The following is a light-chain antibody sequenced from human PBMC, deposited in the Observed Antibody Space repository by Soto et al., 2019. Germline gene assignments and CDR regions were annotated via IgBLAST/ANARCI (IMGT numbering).Light chain of an antibody. V-gene: IGKV3-20*01. CDR2: GAS. J-gene: IGKJ5*01. Sequence: IVLTQSPGTLSLSPGERATLSCTASQNINSIYLAWYQQKGGQAPRLLIHGASSRATGIPDRFSGSGSGTYFTLTISRLEPEDFAVYFCQQYGNSPITFGQGTRLEIK. CDR1: QNINSIY. CDR3: QQYGNSPIT.